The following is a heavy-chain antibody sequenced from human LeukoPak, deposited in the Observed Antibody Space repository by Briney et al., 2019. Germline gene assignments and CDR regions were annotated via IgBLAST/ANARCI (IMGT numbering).Heavy chain of an antibody. J-gene: IGHJ4*02. D-gene: IGHD1-26*01. CDR3: ARAAIVGATKKGGYFDY. V-gene: IGHV3-30*04. CDR1: GFTFSSYA. Sequence: PGGSLRLSCAASGFTFSSYAMHWVRQAPGKGLEWVAVISYDGSNKYYADSVKGRFTISRDNSKNTLYLQMNSLRAEDTAVYYCARAAIVGATKKGGYFDYWGQGTLVTVSS. CDR2: ISYDGSNK.